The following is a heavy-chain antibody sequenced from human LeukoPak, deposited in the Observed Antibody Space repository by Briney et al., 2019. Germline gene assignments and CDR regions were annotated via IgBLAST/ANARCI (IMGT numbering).Heavy chain of an antibody. CDR3: AREQDTYYYDSSGHDAFDI. D-gene: IGHD3-22*01. Sequence: PGGSLRLSCAASGFTFSSYSMNWVRQAPGKGLEGVSSISSSSSYIYYADSVKGRFTISRDNAKNSLYLQMNSLRAEDTAVYYCAREQDTYYYDSSGHDAFDIWGQGTMVTVSS. J-gene: IGHJ3*02. CDR1: GFTFSSYS. CDR2: ISSSSSYI. V-gene: IGHV3-21*01.